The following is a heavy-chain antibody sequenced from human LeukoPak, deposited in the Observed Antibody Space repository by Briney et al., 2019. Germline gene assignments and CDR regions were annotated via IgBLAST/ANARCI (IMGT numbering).Heavy chain of an antibody. D-gene: IGHD2-2*01. V-gene: IGHV4-34*01. Sequence: SETLSLTCAVSGGSFSGYYWSWIRQPPGKGLEWIGEINHSGSTNYNPSPKSRVTISVDTSKNQFSLQLSSVTAADTAVYYCASAIVVVPAALGYWGQGTRVSVSS. CDR3: ASAIVVVPAALGY. J-gene: IGHJ4*02. CDR1: GGSFSGYY. CDR2: INHSGST.